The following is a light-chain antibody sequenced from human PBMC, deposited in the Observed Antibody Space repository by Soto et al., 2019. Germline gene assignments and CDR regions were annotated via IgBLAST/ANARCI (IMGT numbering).Light chain of an antibody. V-gene: IGKV3-15*01. J-gene: IGKJ5*01. Sequence: TQSAALLSVSTGEGPTLSCRASEHFXTKVAWYQPKAGQAPRILISGASTRATGIPERFSGSGSGKQFTLTIIRLHSADSAGYFCRHNNRLPHITFGQGTRLDIK. CDR2: GAS. CDR3: RHNNRLPHIT. CDR1: EHFXTK.